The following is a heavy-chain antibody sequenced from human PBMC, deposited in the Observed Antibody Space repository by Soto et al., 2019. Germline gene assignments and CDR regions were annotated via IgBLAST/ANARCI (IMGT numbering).Heavy chain of an antibody. CDR3: ARDGGVLIAAAGTYAFDI. CDR2: IIPISGGT. J-gene: IGHJ3*02. D-gene: IGHD6-13*01. V-gene: IGHV1-2*04. CDR1: GGTFSSYA. Sequence: ASVKVSCKASGGTFSSYAISWVRQAPGQGLEWMGGIIPISGGTNYAQKFQGWVTMTRDTSISTAYMELSRLRSDDTAVYYCARDGGVLIAAAGTYAFDIWGQGTMVTVSS.